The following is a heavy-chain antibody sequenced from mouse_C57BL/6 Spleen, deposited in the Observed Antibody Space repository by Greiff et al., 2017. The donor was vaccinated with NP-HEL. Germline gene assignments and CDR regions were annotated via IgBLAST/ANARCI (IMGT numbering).Heavy chain of an antibody. CDR3: ARRGDYYGSSYEDWYFDV. CDR1: GYTFTDYN. Sequence: VQLQQSGPELVKPGASVKIPCKASGYTFTDYNMDWVKQSHGKSLEWIGDINPNNGGTIYNQKFKGKATLTVDKSSSTAYMELRSLTSEDTAVYYCARRGDYYGSSYEDWYFDVWGTGTTVTVSS. CDR2: INPNNGGT. J-gene: IGHJ1*03. D-gene: IGHD1-1*01. V-gene: IGHV1-18*01.